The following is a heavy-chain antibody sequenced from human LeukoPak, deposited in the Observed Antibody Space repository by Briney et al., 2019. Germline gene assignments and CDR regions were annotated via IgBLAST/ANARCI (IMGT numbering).Heavy chain of an antibody. Sequence: GGSLPLSCRATRWILRNHPMNWVRQPAGKELEGVSHIAGRWDSIYYAHTVRGRFTISRDKAKYSLHLQMKRMRAEDTAVYYCAACTDLTLTGAECALDIWGQGTMVTVSS. V-gene: IGHV3-21*05. CDR3: AACTDLTLTGAECALDI. CDR1: RWILRNHP. CDR2: IAGRWDSI. J-gene: IGHJ3*02. D-gene: IGHD1-1*01.